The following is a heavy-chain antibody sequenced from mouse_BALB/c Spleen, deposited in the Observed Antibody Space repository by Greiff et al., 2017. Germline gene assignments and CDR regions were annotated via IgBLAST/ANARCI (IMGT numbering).Heavy chain of an antibody. J-gene: IGHJ4*01. CDR2: IDPENGNT. V-gene: IGHV14-1*02. CDR1: GFNFNDYY. CDR3: ARRSYYEAMDY. D-gene: IGHD1-1*01. Sequence: VQLQQSGAELVRPGASVTLSCKASGFNFNDYYMHWVKQRPEQGLEWIGGIDPENGNTTYDPKFKGKASITADTSSNTAYLQLSSLTSEDTAVYYCARRSYYEAMDYWGQGTSVTVSA.